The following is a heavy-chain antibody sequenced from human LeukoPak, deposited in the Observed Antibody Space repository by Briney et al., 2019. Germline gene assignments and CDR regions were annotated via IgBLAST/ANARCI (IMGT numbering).Heavy chain of an antibody. CDR3: VKVSSSSGWYRYFDS. Sequence: GGSLRLSCAASGFTFSSYSMNWARQAPGKGLEWVSSISSSSSYIYYADSVKGRFTISRDNAKNSLYLQMNSLRAEDTAVYYCVKVSSSSGWYRYFDSWGQGTLVTVSS. V-gene: IGHV3-21*04. J-gene: IGHJ4*02. CDR2: ISSSSSYI. D-gene: IGHD6-19*01. CDR1: GFTFSSYS.